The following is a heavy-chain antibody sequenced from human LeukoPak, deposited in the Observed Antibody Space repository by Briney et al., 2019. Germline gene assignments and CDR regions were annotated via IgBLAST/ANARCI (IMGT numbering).Heavy chain of an antibody. V-gene: IGHV3-30*18. CDR1: GFTFSSYG. Sequence: GGSLRLSCAASGFTFSSYGMPWVRQAPGKGLEWVAVISYDGSNKYYADSVKGRFTISRDNSKNTLYLQMNSLRAEDTAVYYCAKAKRYFDWLPSYYFDYWGQGTLVTVSS. D-gene: IGHD3-9*01. CDR2: ISYDGSNK. J-gene: IGHJ4*02. CDR3: AKAKRYFDWLPSYYFDY.